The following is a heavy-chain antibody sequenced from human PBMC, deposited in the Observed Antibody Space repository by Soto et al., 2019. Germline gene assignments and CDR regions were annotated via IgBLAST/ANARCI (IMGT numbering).Heavy chain of an antibody. CDR1: GFTFSSYW. CDR2: IKQDGSEK. Sequence: GSLRLSCAASGFTFSSYWMSWVRQAPGKGLEWVANIKQDGSEKYYVDSVKGRFTISRDNAKNSLYLQMNSLRAEDTAVYYCARDEGYDFWSGYYIGPYYYGMDVWGQGTTVTVS. D-gene: IGHD3-3*01. CDR3: ARDEGYDFWSGYYIGPYYYGMDV. V-gene: IGHV3-7*03. J-gene: IGHJ6*02.